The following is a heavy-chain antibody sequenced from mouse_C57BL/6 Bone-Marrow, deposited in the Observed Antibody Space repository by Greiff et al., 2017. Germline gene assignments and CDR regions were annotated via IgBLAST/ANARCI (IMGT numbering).Heavy chain of an antibody. CDR2: IDPEDGDT. D-gene: IGHD1-1*01. CDR3: TTDYYGSSSWFAY. CDR1: GFNIKDYY. Sequence: DVKLVESGAELVRPGASVKLSCTASGFNIKDYYMHWVKQRPEQGLEWIGRIDPEDGDTEYAPKFQGKATMTADTSSNTAYLQLSSLTSEDTAVYYCTTDYYGSSSWFAYWGQGTLVTVSA. J-gene: IGHJ3*01. V-gene: IGHV14-1*01.